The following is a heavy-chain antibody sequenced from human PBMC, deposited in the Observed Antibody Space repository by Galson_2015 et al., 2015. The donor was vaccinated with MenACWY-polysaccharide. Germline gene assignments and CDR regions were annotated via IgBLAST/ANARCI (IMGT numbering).Heavy chain of an antibody. Sequence: SLRLSCAASGFTFSDYYMDWVRQAPGKGLEWVGRIRKKANGYTTEYAASVKGTFTVSRDDSKNSLFLQMSSLTAEDTAVYYCVRDLGGGGCYSVSPDFWGQGTLVTVSS. CDR3: VRDLGGGGCYSVSPDF. CDR2: IRKKANGYTT. D-gene: IGHD2-15*01. J-gene: IGHJ4*02. V-gene: IGHV3-72*01. CDR1: GFTFSDYY.